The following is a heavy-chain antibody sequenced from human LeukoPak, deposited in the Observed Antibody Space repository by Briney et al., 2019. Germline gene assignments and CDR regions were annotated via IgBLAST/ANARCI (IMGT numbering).Heavy chain of an antibody. V-gene: IGHV3-30*02. CDR2: IRSDGSHS. CDR1: AFTFRSYG. Sequence: PGGSLRLSCAASAFTFRSYGMHWVRQAPGKGLEWVAFIRSDGSHSYYADSVKGRLVISRDNSKNTLYLQMNSLRAEDTAVYYCAPSYYFGSGSNDWGQGTLVIVSS. D-gene: IGHD3-10*01. CDR3: APSYYFGSGSND. J-gene: IGHJ4*02.